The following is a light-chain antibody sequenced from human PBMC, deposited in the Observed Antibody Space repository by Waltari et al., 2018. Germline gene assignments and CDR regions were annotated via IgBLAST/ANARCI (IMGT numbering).Light chain of an antibody. J-gene: IGKJ5*01. CDR1: QDISNY. Sequence: DIQMTQSPSSLSASVGDRVTITCQASQDISNYLNWYQQKPGKAPKLLSYDASNLETGVPSRFSGSGSGTDFTCTISSLQPEDIATYYCQQYDNLPITFGQGTRLEIK. CDR3: QQYDNLPIT. V-gene: IGKV1-33*01. CDR2: DAS.